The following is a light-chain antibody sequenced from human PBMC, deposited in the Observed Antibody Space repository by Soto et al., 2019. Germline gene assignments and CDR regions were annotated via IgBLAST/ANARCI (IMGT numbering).Light chain of an antibody. Sequence: QSALTQPASVSGSPGQSINISCTGTSSDVGGYNYVSWYQQHPGKAPKLMIYDVSNRPSGVSNRFSGSKSGNTASLTIYGLQAEDEADYYCSSYTSGSTPYVFGTGTKDAVL. V-gene: IGLV2-14*01. J-gene: IGLJ1*01. CDR2: DVS. CDR3: SSYTSGSTPYV. CDR1: SSDVGGYNY.